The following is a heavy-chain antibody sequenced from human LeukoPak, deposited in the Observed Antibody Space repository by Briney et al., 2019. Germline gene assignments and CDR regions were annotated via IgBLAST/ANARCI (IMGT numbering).Heavy chain of an antibody. CDR3: VRGGYRGFDYEY. V-gene: IGHV3-21*01. CDR1: GFTFSTYS. J-gene: IGHJ4*02. CDR2: ISPDSNYK. D-gene: IGHD5-12*01. Sequence: GESLRLSCAASGFTFSTYSRNWLRLAPGKGLEWVSSISPDSNYKYYVDSVKGRFTISRDNAKSALYLQMNSLRAEDTAVYYCVRGGYRGFDYEYWGQGTLVTVSS.